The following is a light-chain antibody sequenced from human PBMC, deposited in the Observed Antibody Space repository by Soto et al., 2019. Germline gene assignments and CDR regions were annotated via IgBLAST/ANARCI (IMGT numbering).Light chain of an antibody. CDR2: GAS. CDR1: QSISSY. CDR3: QQSHSTPLT. Sequence: DIQMTQSPSSLSASVGDRVTITCRASQSISSYLNWYQQKPGKAPKVLISGASSLQSGVPLRFSGSGSGTDFTLTISRLQSEEFASYYCQQSHSTPLTFGGGTKVEIK. V-gene: IGKV1-39*01. J-gene: IGKJ4*01.